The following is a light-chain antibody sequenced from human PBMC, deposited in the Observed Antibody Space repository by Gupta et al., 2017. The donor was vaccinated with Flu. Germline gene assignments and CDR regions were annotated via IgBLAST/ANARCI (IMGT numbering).Light chain of an antibody. Sequence: AIRMTQSPSSFSASTGDRVTITCRASQGMSSYLARYQQKPGKAPKLLIYAAATLQSGVPSRFSGSGSGTDFTLTISCLQSEDFATYYCQQYYSYPRTFGQGTKLEIK. CDR2: AAA. CDR1: QGMSSY. V-gene: IGKV1-8*01. CDR3: QQYYSYPRT. J-gene: IGKJ2*01.